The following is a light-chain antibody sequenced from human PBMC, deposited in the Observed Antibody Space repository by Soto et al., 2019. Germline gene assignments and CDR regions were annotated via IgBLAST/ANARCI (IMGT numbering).Light chain of an antibody. CDR2: GAS. CDR3: HQYGSSPLYT. Sequence: EIVLTQSPGTLSLSPGERATLSYRASQSVSSSYLAWYQQKPGQAPRLLIYGASSRATGILDRFSGSGSGTDFTLTISRLEPEDFGVYYCHQYGSSPLYTFGQGTKLEIK. J-gene: IGKJ2*01. V-gene: IGKV3-20*01. CDR1: QSVSSSY.